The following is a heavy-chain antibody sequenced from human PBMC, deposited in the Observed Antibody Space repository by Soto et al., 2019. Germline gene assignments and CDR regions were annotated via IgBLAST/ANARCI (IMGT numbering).Heavy chain of an antibody. CDR2: ISAYNGNT. V-gene: IGHV1-18*01. CDR3: ARDGTLYGDYALGFPFDY. J-gene: IGHJ4*02. Sequence: ASVKVSCKASGYTFTSYGISWVRQAPGQGLEWMGWISAYNGNTNYAQKLQGRVTMTTDTSTSTAYMELRSLRSDDTAVYYCARDGTLYGDYALGFPFDYWGQGTLVTVSS. D-gene: IGHD4-17*01. CDR1: GYTFTSYG.